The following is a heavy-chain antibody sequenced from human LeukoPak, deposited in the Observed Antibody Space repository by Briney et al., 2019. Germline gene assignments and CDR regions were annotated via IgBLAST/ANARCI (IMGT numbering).Heavy chain of an antibody. CDR1: GGSISNYY. V-gene: IGHV4-59*01. D-gene: IGHD5-18*01. CDR3: AGDSYGTDS. Sequence: SETLSLTCTVSGGSISNYYWSWIRQPPGKGLQWIGYIYYSGNSNYNPSLKSRVTISIDSAKNQFSLKLTSVTAADTAVYCCAGDSYGTDSWGQGTLVTVSS. J-gene: IGHJ5*01. CDR2: IYYSGNS.